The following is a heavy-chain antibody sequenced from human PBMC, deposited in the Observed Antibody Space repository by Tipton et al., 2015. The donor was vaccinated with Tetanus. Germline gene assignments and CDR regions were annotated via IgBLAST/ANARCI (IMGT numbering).Heavy chain of an antibody. Sequence: TLSLTCTVSGGSISRGGYYWSWIRQHPGKGLEWIGDIYYSGSTYYNPSLKSRVTISVDKSKNQFSLKLSSVTAADTAVYYCARVFVGVYAFDIWGQGTMVTVSS. J-gene: IGHJ3*02. D-gene: IGHD1-26*01. CDR1: GGSISRGGYY. CDR2: IYYSGST. CDR3: ARVFVGVYAFDI. V-gene: IGHV4-31*03.